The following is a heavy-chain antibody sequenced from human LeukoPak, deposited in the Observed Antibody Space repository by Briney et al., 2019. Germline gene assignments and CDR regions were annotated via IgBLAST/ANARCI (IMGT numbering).Heavy chain of an antibody. J-gene: IGHJ4*02. V-gene: IGHV3-7*01. CDR3: ARDSAITMVRGVNDY. Sequence: GGSLRLSCAASGFTFSSYWMSWVRQAPGKGLEWVANIKQDGSEKYYVDSVKGRFTISRDNAKNSLYLQMNSLRAEDTAVYYCARDSAITMVRGVNDYWGQGTLVTVSS. D-gene: IGHD3-10*01. CDR2: IKQDGSEK. CDR1: GFTFSSYW.